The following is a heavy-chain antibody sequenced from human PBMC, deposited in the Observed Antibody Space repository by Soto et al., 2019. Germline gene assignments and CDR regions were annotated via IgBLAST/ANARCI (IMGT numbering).Heavy chain of an antibody. CDR3: ARPKRSYSSGYYYFDY. D-gene: IGHD6-19*01. V-gene: IGHV1-69*01. Sequence: QVQLVQSGAEVKQPGSSVKFSCKTSGGTFSTYAIYWVRQAPGQGLEWMGAIIPLFGTADYAQKFQGRVTITEDESTSTAYMELSSLRSEDTAVYYCARPKRSYSSGYYYFDYWGQGTLVTGSS. CDR1: GGTFSTYA. CDR2: IIPLFGTA. J-gene: IGHJ4*02.